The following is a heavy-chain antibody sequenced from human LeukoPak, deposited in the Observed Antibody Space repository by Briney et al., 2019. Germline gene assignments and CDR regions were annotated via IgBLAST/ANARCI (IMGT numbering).Heavy chain of an antibody. V-gene: IGHV3-7*03. CDR2: IKQDGSEK. D-gene: IGHD3-16*02. Sequence: GGSLRLSCAASGFTFSSYWMSWVRQAPGKGLEWVANIKQDGSEKYYVDSVKGRFTISRDNAKNSLYLQMNSLRAEDTAVYYCAGGFDFMITFGGVIAGTFDYWGQGTLVTVSS. J-gene: IGHJ4*02. CDR1: GFTFSSYW. CDR3: AGGFDFMITFGGVIAGTFDY.